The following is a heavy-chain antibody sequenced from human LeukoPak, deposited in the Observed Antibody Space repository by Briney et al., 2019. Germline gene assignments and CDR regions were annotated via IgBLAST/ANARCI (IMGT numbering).Heavy chain of an antibody. J-gene: IGHJ4*02. D-gene: IGHD6-19*01. V-gene: IGHV3-23*01. Sequence: PGGSLRLSCAASGFTFTSYAMNWVRQAPGKGLEGVSTISVSGSSTYYVDSVKGRFTISRDNSKNTLCLQMNSLRAEDTAEYYCAKDSNGWYQRGSNYFDYWGQGTLVTVSS. CDR3: AKDSNGWYQRGSNYFDY. CDR2: ISVSGSST. CDR1: GFTFTSYA.